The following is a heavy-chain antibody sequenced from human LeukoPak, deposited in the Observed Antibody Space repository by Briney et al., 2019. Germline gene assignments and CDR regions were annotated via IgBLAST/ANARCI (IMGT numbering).Heavy chain of an antibody. CDR1: GLTFSGSA. CDR3: TTDIFPYYYDSSGYFLH. Sequence: PGGSLRLSCAASGLTFSGSAMHWVRQASGKGLEWVGRIRSKANSYATAYAASVKGRFTISRDDSKNTLYLQMNSLKTEDTAVYYCTTDIFPYYYDSSGYFLHWGQGTLVTVSS. V-gene: IGHV3-73*01. D-gene: IGHD3-22*01. J-gene: IGHJ4*02. CDR2: IRSKANSYAT.